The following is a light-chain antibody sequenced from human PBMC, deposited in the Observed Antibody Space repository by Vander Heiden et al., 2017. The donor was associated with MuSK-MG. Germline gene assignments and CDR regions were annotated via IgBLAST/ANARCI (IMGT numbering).Light chain of an antibody. V-gene: IGKV3D-11*01. CDR1: QGVSSY. CDR3: QQRSNWPGIT. CDR2: DAS. Sequence: EIVLTQSPATLSLSPGERATLSCRASQGVSSYLAWYQQKPGQAPRLLIYDASNRATGIPARFSGSGPGTDFTLTISSLEPEDFAVYYCQQRSNWPGITFGQGTRLEIK. J-gene: IGKJ5*01.